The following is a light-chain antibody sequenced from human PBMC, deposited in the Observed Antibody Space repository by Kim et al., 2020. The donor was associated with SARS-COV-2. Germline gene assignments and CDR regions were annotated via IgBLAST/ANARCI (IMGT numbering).Light chain of an antibody. CDR2: GAS. CDR1: QGISSY. Sequence: IQLTQSPSSLSASVGDRVTITCRASQGISSYLVWYQQKPGKAPNLLIYGASTLQSGVPSRFSGSGSGTDFTRTISSMQPDDFATYHCQQVNNYPFTFGGGTKVEI. J-gene: IGKJ4*01. V-gene: IGKV1-9*01. CDR3: QQVNNYPFT.